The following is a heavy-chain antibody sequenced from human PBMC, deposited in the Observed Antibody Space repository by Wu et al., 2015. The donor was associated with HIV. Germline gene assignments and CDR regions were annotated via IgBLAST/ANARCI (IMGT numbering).Heavy chain of an antibody. CDR3: ARQRAYTDGWYIFDH. CDR1: GYTFTYYD. V-gene: IGHV1-8*01. CDR2: MNPNSGNT. J-gene: IGHJ5*02. D-gene: IGHD6-19*01. Sequence: QVQLVQSGAEVKKPGASVKVSCKASGYTFTYYDINWVRQATGQGLEWMGWMNPNSGNTGYAQKFQGRVTMTRNTSIRTAYMELSSLRSDDTAIYFCARQRAYTDGWYIFDHWGQGTLVTVSS.